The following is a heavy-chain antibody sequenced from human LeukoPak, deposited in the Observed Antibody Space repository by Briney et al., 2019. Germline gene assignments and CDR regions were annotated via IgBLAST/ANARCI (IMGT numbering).Heavy chain of an antibody. D-gene: IGHD1-26*01. V-gene: IGHV1-2*02. CDR3: ARAMGYSGSYSSAFDI. CDR2: INPNSGGT. CDR1: GYTFTGYY. J-gene: IGHJ3*02. Sequence: GASVKVSCKASGYTFTGYYMHWVRQAPGQGLEWMGWINPNSGGTIYAQKFQGRVTMTRDTSISTAYMELSRLRSDDTAVYYCARAMGYSGSYSSAFDIWGQGTMVTVSS.